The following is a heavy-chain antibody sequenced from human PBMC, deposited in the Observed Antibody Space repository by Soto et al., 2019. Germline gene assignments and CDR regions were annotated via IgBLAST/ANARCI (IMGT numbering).Heavy chain of an antibody. CDR3: ARGSGRYYYYGMDV. Sequence: SETLSLTCTVSGGSISSYYWSWIRQPPGQGLEWIGCIYNTGSTNYNPSLKSRVTISVDTSKNQFSLKLNSVSAADTAVYYCARGSGRYYYYGMDVWGQGTTVTV. J-gene: IGHJ6*02. V-gene: IGHV4-59*01. CDR2: IYNTGST. CDR1: GGSISSYY.